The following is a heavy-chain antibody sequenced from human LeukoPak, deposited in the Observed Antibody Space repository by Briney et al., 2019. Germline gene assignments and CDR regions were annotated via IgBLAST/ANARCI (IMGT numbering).Heavy chain of an antibody. Sequence: NSSETLSLTCTVSGGSISIYYWSWLRHPPGKGLDWYEYNNESGSTNYTPSLKSRVTISVDTTKYQFALKLSSVTAADTAVYDWARRRGAVAFDYWGQGTLVTVSS. V-gene: IGHV4-59*01. J-gene: IGHJ4*02. CDR2: NNESGST. CDR3: ARRRGAVAFDY. CDR1: GGSISIYY. D-gene: IGHD6-19*01.